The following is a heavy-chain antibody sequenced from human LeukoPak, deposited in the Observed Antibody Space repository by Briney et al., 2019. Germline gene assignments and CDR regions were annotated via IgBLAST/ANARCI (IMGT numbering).Heavy chain of an antibody. D-gene: IGHD3-10*02. J-gene: IGHJ2*01. CDR1: GFTFNTYA. CDR2: ISGGDVTT. V-gene: IGHV3-23*01. CDR3: AKPNGRVRGWYFDL. Sequence: GGSLRLSCAASGFTFNTYAMSWVRQAPGKGLEWVSSISGGDVTTSYADSVKGRFTISRDNSKNTLYLDMDSLRAEDTAVYYCAKPNGRVRGWYFDLWGRGALVTVSS.